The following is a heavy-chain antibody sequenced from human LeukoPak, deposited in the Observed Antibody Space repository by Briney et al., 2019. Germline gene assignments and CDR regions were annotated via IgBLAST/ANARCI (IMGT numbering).Heavy chain of an antibody. J-gene: IGHJ4*02. Sequence: GGSLRLSCAASGFTFSSYSMNWVRQAPGKGLEWVSSISSSSSYIYYADSVKGRFTISRDNAKNSLYLQMNSLRAEDTAVYYCAKSRGYSYGYPFDYWGQGTLVTVSS. CDR2: ISSSSSYI. CDR1: GFTFSSYS. CDR3: AKSRGYSYGYPFDY. D-gene: IGHD5-18*01. V-gene: IGHV3-21*01.